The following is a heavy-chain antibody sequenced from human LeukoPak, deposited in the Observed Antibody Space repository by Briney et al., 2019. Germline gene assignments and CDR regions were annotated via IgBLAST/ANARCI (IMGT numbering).Heavy chain of an antibody. CDR3: TREGSGWYGGFDY. CDR1: GFTFTSSA. J-gene: IGHJ4*02. D-gene: IGHD6-19*01. Sequence: SVKVSCKASGFTFTSSAVQWVRQARGQRLEWIGWIVVGSGNTNYAQKFQERVTITRDMSTSTAYMELSSLRSEDTAVYYCTREGSGWYGGFDYWGQGTLVTVSS. CDR2: IVVGSGNT. V-gene: IGHV1-58*01.